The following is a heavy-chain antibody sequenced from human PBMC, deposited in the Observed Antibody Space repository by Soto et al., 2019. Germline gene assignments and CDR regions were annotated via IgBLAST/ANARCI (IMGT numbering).Heavy chain of an antibody. CDR1: GGTFSSYA. Sequence: GASVKVSCKASGGTFSSYAISWVRQAPGQGLEWMGGIIPIFGTANYAQKFQGRVTITADESTSTAYMEMSRLRSDDTAVYYCARDAPIFGDRTDYYYYGMDVWGQGTTVTVSS. CDR3: ARDAPIFGDRTDYYYYGMDV. CDR2: IIPIFGTA. J-gene: IGHJ6*02. D-gene: IGHD3-3*01. V-gene: IGHV1-69*13.